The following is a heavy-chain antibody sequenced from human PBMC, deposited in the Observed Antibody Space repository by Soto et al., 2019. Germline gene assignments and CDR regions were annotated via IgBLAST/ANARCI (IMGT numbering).Heavy chain of an antibody. CDR2: IYWDDDK. Sequence: QITLNESGPPVVRPTETLTLTCRFSGFSLTTSGVGVSWIRQSPGKAPEWLALIYWDDDKRYSASLKSRLTITMDTSKNQVVLTVSDLDPTDTATYYCAHRVLRTVFGLVTTTAIYFDFWGQGTPVAVSS. D-gene: IGHD3-3*01. CDR1: GFSLTTSGVG. J-gene: IGHJ4*02. CDR3: AHRVLRTVFGLVTTTAIYFDF. V-gene: IGHV2-5*02.